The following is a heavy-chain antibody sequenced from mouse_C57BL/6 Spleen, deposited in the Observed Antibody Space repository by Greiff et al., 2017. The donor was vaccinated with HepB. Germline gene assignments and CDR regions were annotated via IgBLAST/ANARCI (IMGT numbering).Heavy chain of an antibody. D-gene: IGHD3-2*02. J-gene: IGHJ2*01. V-gene: IGHV1-69*01. Sequence: VKLQQPGAELVMPGASVKLSCKASGYTFTSYWMHWVKQRPGQGLEWIGEIDPSDSYTNYNQKFKGKSTLTVDKSSSTAYMQLSSLTSEDSAVYYCARGGQLRLPDYWGQGTTLTVSS. CDR3: ARGGQLRLPDY. CDR2: IDPSDSYT. CDR1: GYTFTSYW.